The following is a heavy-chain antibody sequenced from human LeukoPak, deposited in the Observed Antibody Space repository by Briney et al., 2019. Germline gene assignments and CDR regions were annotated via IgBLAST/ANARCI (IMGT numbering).Heavy chain of an antibody. CDR2: IYYSGST. J-gene: IGHJ4*02. V-gene: IGHV4-59*01. D-gene: IGHD3-22*01. CDR3: ARGGYYYDSSGYLSYYFDY. CDR1: GGSISSYY. Sequence: SETLSLTCTVSGGSISSYYWSWIRQPPGKGLEWLGYIYYSGSTNYNPSLKSRVTISVDTSKNQFSLKLSSVTAADTAVYYCARGGYYYDSSGYLSYYFDYWGQGTLVTVSS.